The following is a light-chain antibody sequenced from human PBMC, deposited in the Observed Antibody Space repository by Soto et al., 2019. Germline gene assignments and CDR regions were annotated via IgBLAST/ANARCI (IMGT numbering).Light chain of an antibody. V-gene: IGKV3D-20*02. CDR1: QSVSSSS. CDR2: GTS. Sequence: ETVLTQSPGTLSLSPGERATLSCRASQSVSSSSLAWYQQRPGQAPRLLIYGTSSRATGIPDRFSGSGSGTDFTLTINRVEPEDFAVYYCQQRSNWPWTFGPGTKVDI. J-gene: IGKJ3*01. CDR3: QQRSNWPWT.